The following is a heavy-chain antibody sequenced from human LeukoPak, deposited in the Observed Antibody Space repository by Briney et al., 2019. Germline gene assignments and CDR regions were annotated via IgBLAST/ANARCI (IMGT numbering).Heavy chain of an antibody. J-gene: IGHJ6*02. D-gene: IGHD4-11*01. CDR1: GFTFSSFE. Sequence: GGSLRLSCVASGFTFSSFEMNWVRQAPGKGLECVSYISSSGSTIYYADSVGGRFTISRDNAKNSLYLQMNSLRAEDTAVYYCARDYTNYGNYYNGMDVWGQGTTVTVSS. V-gene: IGHV3-48*03. CDR3: ARDYTNYGNYYNGMDV. CDR2: ISSSGSTI.